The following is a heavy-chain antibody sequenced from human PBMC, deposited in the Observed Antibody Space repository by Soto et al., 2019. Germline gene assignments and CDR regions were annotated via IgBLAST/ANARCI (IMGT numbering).Heavy chain of an antibody. V-gene: IGHV6-1*01. CDR1: VYSVSSNSAG. Sequence: PSQTLSLTCAITVYSVSSNSAGWIWVIQSPSRGLEWLGRTYYRSKWYYEYAVSVRGRITINQDTSKNQYSLQLNSVTPEDTAVYFCARGEKYSRRTFDYWGQGTQVIVS. D-gene: IGHD1-26*01. J-gene: IGHJ4*01. CDR2: TYYRSKWYY. CDR3: ARGEKYSRRTFDY.